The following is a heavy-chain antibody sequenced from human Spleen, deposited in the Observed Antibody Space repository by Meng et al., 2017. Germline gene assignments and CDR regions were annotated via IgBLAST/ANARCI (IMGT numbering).Heavy chain of an antibody. Sequence: GESLKISCAASGFTFSSYAMHWVRQAPGKGLEWVAVISYDGSNKYYADSVKGRFTISRDNSKNTLYLQMNSLRAEDTAVYYCARDLWLVTGYYYGMDVWGQGTTVTVSS. CDR3: ARDLWLVTGYYYGMDV. V-gene: IGHV3-30*04. D-gene: IGHD6-19*01. CDR1: GFTFSSYA. CDR2: ISYDGSNK. J-gene: IGHJ6*02.